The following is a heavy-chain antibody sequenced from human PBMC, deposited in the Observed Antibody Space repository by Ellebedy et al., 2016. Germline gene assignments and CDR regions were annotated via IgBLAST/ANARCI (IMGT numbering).Heavy chain of an antibody. CDR1: RASLTEYY. Sequence: GSLRLXCTVSRASLTEYYWSWIRQPPGKGLEWLGYIFYSGFTIYNPSLKSRVAISIDTSKHQFSLKLSSVTAADTAVYYCARESLVGGDYYPDIWGQGTMVIVSS. V-gene: IGHV4-59*01. D-gene: IGHD3-22*01. CDR2: IFYSGFT. J-gene: IGHJ3*02. CDR3: ARESLVGGDYYPDI.